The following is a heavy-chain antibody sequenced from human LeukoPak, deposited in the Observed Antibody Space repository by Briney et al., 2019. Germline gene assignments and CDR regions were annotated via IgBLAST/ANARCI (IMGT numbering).Heavy chain of an antibody. CDR3: AREQVLRYFDWLSGYYYYGMDV. J-gene: IGHJ6*02. D-gene: IGHD3-9*01. V-gene: IGHV1-18*01. CDR1: GGTFSSYA. Sequence: ASVKVSCKASGGTFSSYAISWVRQAPGQGLEWMGWISAYNGNTNYAQKLQGRVTMTTDTSTSTAYMELRSLRSDDTAVYYCAREQVLRYFDWLSGYYYYGMDVWGQGTTVTVSS. CDR2: ISAYNGNT.